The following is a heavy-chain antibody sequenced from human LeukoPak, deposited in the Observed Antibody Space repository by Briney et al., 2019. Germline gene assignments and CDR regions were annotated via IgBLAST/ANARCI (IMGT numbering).Heavy chain of an antibody. D-gene: IGHD2-15*01. CDR3: ARDMGYCSGGSCYSHYFDY. V-gene: IGHV4-4*07. CDR2: IYTSGST. Sequence: SETLSLTCTVSGGSISSYYWSWIRQPAGKGLEWIGRIYTSGSTNYNPSLKSRVTMSVDTSKNQSSLKLSSVTAADTAVYYCARDMGYCSGGSCYSHYFDYWGQGTLVTVSS. CDR1: GGSISSYY. J-gene: IGHJ4*02.